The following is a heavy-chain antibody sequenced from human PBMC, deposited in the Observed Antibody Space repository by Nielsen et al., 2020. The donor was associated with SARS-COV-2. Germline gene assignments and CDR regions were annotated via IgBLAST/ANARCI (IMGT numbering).Heavy chain of an antibody. J-gene: IGHJ4*02. Sequence: GESLKISCEASGFIFNTYGMNWVRQAPGKGLEWISYISDDNTIFYADSVKGRFTISRDNAKNSLDLQMNSLRDEDTAVYYCANLSGDRDSWGQGTLVTVS. CDR2: ISDDNTI. V-gene: IGHV3-48*02. CDR1: GFIFNTYG. CDR3: ANLSGDRDS. D-gene: IGHD3-10*01.